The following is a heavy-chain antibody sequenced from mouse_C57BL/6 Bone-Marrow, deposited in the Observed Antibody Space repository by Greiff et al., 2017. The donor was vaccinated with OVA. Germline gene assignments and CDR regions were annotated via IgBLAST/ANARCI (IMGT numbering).Heavy chain of an antibody. V-gene: IGHV1-81*01. Sequence: VKVVESGAELARPGASVKLSCKASGYTFTSYGISWVKQRTGQGLEWIGEIYPRSGNTYYNEKFKGKATLTADKSSSTAYMELRSLTSEDSAVYFCANYNAMDYWGQGTSVTVSS. J-gene: IGHJ4*01. CDR2: IYPRSGNT. D-gene: IGHD2-12*01. CDR3: ANYNAMDY. CDR1: GYTFTSYG.